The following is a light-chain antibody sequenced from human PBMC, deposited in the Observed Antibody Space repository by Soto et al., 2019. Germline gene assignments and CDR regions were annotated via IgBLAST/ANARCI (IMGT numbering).Light chain of an antibody. Sequence: EIVMTQSPATLSVSPGERASLSCRASQSVSSNLAWYQQKPGQTPRLLIYATSTRATGIPARFSGSGSGTEFTLTISSLQSEDFAVYYCQHYNNLPLTFGGGTKVEL. V-gene: IGKV3-15*01. J-gene: IGKJ4*02. CDR3: QHYNNLPLT. CDR1: QSVSSN. CDR2: ATS.